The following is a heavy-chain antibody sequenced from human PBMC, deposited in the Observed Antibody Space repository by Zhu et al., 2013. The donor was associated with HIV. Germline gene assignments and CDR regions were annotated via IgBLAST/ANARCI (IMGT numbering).Heavy chain of an antibody. J-gene: IGHJ3*02. CDR1: GYTFTGYY. D-gene: IGHD7-27*01. CDR3: ARSLTGAYDAFDI. CDR2: INPKSGGT. V-gene: IGHV1-2*02. Sequence: QVQLMQSGAEVKKPGASVKVSCKASGYTFTGYYLHWVRQAPGQGLEWMGWINPKSGGTKYAQKFQGRVTMTRDTSISTAYMALSRLRSDDTAVYYCARSLTGAYDAFDIWGQGTMVTVSS.